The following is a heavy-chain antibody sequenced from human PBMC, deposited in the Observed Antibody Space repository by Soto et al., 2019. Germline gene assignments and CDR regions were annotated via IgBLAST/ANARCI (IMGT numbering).Heavy chain of an antibody. J-gene: IGHJ6*02. CDR3: ARDPGDRNGMIV. V-gene: IGHV1-69*13. Sequence: ASVKISCEASGGTFSSYAISWVRQAPGQGLEWMGGIIPIFGTANYAQKFQGRVTITADESTSTAYMELSSLRSEDTAVYYCARDPGDRNGMIVWGQGTTVTVSS. CDR1: GGTFSSYA. D-gene: IGHD1-26*01. CDR2: IIPIFGTA.